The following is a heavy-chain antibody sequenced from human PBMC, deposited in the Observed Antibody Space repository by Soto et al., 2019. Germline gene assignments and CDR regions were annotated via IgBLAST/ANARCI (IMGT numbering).Heavy chain of an antibody. CDR2: IDPSDSQT. CDR3: ARQIYDSDTGPNFQYYFDS. V-gene: IGHV5-10-1*01. Sequence: GESLKISCKGSGYSFAGYWITWVRQKPGKGLEWMGRIDPSDSQTYYSPSFRGHVTISVTKSITTVFLQWSSLRASDTAMYYCARQIYDSDTGPNFQYYFDSWGQGIPVTVSS. J-gene: IGHJ4*02. CDR1: GYSFAGYW. D-gene: IGHD3-22*01.